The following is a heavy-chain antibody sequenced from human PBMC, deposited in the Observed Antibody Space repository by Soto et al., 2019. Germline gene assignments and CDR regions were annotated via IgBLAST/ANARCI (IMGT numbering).Heavy chain of an antibody. CDR2: MNPNSGNT. V-gene: IGHV1-8*01. J-gene: IGHJ4*02. D-gene: IGHD2-15*01. Sequence: MSQNNGQGLEWMGWMNPNSGNTGYAQNFQGRVTMTRNTSISTAYMELSSLRSEDTTVYYCARSGPYCSGVSCYGCWGQGTLVTFS. CDR3: ARSGPYCSGVSCYGC.